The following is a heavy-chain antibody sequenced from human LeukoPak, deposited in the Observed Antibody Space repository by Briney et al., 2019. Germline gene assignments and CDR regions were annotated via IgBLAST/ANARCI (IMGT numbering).Heavy chain of an antibody. CDR3: VTRNWNYGHFDY. CDR1: GGSISSSSYY. Sequence: SETLSLTCTVSGGSISSSSYYWGWIRQPPGKGLEWIGNIYYSGSTYYNPSLKSRVTISVDTSKNQFSLKLSSVIAADTAVYYCVTRNWNYGHFDYWGQGTLVTVSS. J-gene: IGHJ4*02. D-gene: IGHD1-7*01. CDR2: IYYSGST. V-gene: IGHV4-39*01.